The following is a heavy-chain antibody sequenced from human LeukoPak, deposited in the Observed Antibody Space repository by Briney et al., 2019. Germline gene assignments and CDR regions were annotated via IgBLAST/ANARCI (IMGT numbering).Heavy chain of an antibody. V-gene: IGHV4-31*03. CDR3: ARDLNGDYYDSSGYSNWFDP. CDR2: IYYSGST. Sequence: SETLSLTCTVSGGSLSSGGYHWSWLRQHPGTGLEWIGYIYYSGSTYYNPSLKSRVTISVDTSKNQFSLKLSSVTAADTAVYYCARDLNGDYYDSSGYSNWFDPWGQGTLVTVSS. CDR1: GGSLSSGGYH. D-gene: IGHD3-22*01. J-gene: IGHJ5*02.